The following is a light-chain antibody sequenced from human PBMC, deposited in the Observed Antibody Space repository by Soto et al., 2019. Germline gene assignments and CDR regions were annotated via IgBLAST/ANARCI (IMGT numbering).Light chain of an antibody. CDR2: GAS. CDR3: QQYTNAPRCT. V-gene: IGKV3-20*01. J-gene: IGKJ1*01. Sequence: EIVLTQSPGTLSLSPGERATLSCRASQTVTNNFLAWYQQKPGQAPRLLIYGASSRATGIPDRFSGSGSGTDFTLSNSSLVPEDFAVYYCQQYTNAPRCTFGQGTKVEIK. CDR1: QTVTNNF.